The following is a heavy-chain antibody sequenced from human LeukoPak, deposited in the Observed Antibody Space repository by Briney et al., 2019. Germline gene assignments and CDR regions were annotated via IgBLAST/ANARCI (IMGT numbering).Heavy chain of an antibody. J-gene: IGHJ4*02. CDR2: INPNSGGT. CDR1: GYTFTGYY. CDR3: ARDSSGDY. Sequence: ASVKVSCKASGYTFTGYYMHWVRQAPGQGLEWMGRINPNSGGTSYAQKFQGSVTMTRDTSTSTVYMELSSLRSEDTAVYYCARDSSGDYWGQGTLVTVSS. V-gene: IGHV1-2*06. D-gene: IGHD1-14*01.